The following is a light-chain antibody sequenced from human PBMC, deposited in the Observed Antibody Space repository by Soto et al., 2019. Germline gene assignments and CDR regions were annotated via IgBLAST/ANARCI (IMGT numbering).Light chain of an antibody. V-gene: IGLV4-60*02. Sequence: QSVLTQSSSASASLGSSVKLTCTLSSGHSSYIIAWHQQQPGKGPRYLMKLEGSGSYNKGSGVPDRFSGSSSGADRYLTISTLQFEGEANYYCETWDSNTRVFGGGTKLTVL. CDR1: SGHSSYI. J-gene: IGLJ2*01. CDR3: ETWDSNTRV. CDR2: LEGSGSY.